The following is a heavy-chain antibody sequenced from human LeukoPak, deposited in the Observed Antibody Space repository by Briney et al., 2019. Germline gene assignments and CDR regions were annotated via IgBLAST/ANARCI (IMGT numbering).Heavy chain of an antibody. Sequence: GGSLRLSCAVSGYPFSDHYIDWVRQAPGKGLEWVGQTRNKANNYATEYAASIKGRFIISRDDSRNSVYLQMNSLKTEDTAVYYCAKTFLTAYDTYFYYYGLDAWGQGTPVTVSS. CDR1: GYPFSDHY. D-gene: IGHD3-9*01. V-gene: IGHV3-72*01. CDR3: AKTFLTAYDTYFYYYGLDA. CDR2: TRNKANNYAT. J-gene: IGHJ6*02.